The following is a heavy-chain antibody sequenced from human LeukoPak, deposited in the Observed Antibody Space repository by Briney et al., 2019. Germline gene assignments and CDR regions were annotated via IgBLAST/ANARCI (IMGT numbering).Heavy chain of an antibody. J-gene: IGHJ4*02. CDR3: AKDRGNIAVAGTGFDS. CDR1: GFTFSSYW. D-gene: IGHD6-19*01. CDR2: IKGDGSIT. Sequence: GGSLRLSCAASGFTFSSYWMHWVRQIPGKGLAWVSRIKGDGSITSYADSVKGRFTISRDNSKNTLYLQMNSLRAEDTAVYYCAKDRGNIAVAGTGFDSWGQGTLVTVSS. V-gene: IGHV3-74*01.